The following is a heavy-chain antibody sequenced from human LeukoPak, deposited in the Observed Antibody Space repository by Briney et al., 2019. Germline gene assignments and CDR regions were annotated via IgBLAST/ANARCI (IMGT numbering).Heavy chain of an antibody. V-gene: IGHV3-23*01. CDR2: VSESGGRT. CDR1: GFTFSSFA. Sequence: GGSLRLSCAASGFTFSSFAMSWVRQAPGKGLEWVSAVSESGGRTYYADSVKGRFTISRDNAKNSLYLQMNSLRAEDTAVYYCARLVKVVAATRSPWYYYYMDVWGKGTTVTVSS. J-gene: IGHJ6*03. CDR3: ARLVKVVAATRSPWYYYYMDV. D-gene: IGHD2-15*01.